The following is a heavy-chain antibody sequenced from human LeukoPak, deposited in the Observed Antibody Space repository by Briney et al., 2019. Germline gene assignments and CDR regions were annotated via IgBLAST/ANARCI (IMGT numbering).Heavy chain of an antibody. CDR2: MNPNSGNT. D-gene: IGHD1-20*01. Sequence: ASVNVSCKASGGTFSSYAINWVRQATGQGLEWMGWMNPNSGNTGYAQKFQGRVTMTRNTSISTAYMELSSLRSEDTAVYYCARANLNWNDADYWGQGTLVTVSS. J-gene: IGHJ4*02. V-gene: IGHV1-8*02. CDR3: ARANLNWNDADY. CDR1: GGTFSSYA.